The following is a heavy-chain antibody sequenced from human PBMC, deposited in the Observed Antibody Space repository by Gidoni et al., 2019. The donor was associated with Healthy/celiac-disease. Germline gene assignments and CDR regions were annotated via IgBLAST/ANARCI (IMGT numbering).Heavy chain of an antibody. Sequence: QITLKESGPTLVKPTQPLTLTCTFSGFSLSTRGVGVGWIRQPPGKALEWLALIYWDDDKRYSPSLKSRLTITKDTSKNQVVLTMTNMDPVDTATYYCAHLSPVAAAGYYFDYWGQGTLVTVSS. CDR2: IYWDDDK. D-gene: IGHD6-13*01. CDR3: AHLSPVAAAGYYFDY. J-gene: IGHJ4*02. CDR1: GFSLSTRGVG. V-gene: IGHV2-5*02.